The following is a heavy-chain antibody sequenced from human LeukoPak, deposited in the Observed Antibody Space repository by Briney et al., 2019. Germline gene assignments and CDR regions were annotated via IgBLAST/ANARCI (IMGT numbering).Heavy chain of an antibody. V-gene: IGHV3-23*01. CDR1: GFTFSSYA. CDR3: AKRGYGAVYYFDY. D-gene: IGHD4/OR15-4a*01. Sequence: VGSLRLSCAASGFTFSSYAMSWVRQAPGKGLEWVSGISGSGGSTYYADSVKGRITISRDNSKNTLHLQMNSLRAEDTAVYYCAKRGYGAVYYFDYWGQGTLVTVSS. J-gene: IGHJ4*02. CDR2: ISGSGGST.